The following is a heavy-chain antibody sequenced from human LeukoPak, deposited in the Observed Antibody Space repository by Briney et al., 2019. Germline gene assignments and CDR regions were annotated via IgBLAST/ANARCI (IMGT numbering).Heavy chain of an antibody. CDR2: INPNSGGT. CDR1: GYTFTGYY. CDR3: ARDGIYDSPNAFDI. V-gene: IGHV1-2*02. Sequence: ASVKVSCKASGYTFTGYYMHWVRQAPGQGLEWMGWINPNSGGTNYAQKFQGRVTMTRDTSISTAYMELSRLRSDDTAVYYCARDGIYDSPNAFDIWGQGTMVTVSS. D-gene: IGHD3-22*01. J-gene: IGHJ3*02.